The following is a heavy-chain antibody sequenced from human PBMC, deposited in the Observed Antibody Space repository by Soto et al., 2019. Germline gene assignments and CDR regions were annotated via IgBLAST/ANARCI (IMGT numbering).Heavy chain of an antibody. D-gene: IGHD1-20*01. CDR3: ALTGRGGS. V-gene: IGHV1-2*02. J-gene: IGHJ5*02. CDR2: INPNSGGT. CDR1: GYTFTGHF. Sequence: QVQLVQSGAEVKKPGASVKVSCKASGYTFTGHFMHWVRQAPGQGLEWMGWINPNSGGTTYSQRFQGRVTMTSDTSITTGYMELTGLTSDDTAVYYCALTGRGGSWGQGTLVTVSS.